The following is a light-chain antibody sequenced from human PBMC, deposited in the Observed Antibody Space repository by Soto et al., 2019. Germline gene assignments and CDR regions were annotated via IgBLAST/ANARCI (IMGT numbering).Light chain of an antibody. V-gene: IGKV3-20*01. Sequence: DIVMTQSPDSLAVLVGERATLSCRASQSVSSHLAWYQQKPGQAXRLXXSGASRSATGIPDRFSGSGSGTDYFLPISRLEPEDFAAYYCQQYGSTPPKTFGQGTRLDNK. CDR3: QQYGSTPPKT. CDR1: QSVSSH. J-gene: IGKJ5*01. CDR2: GAS.